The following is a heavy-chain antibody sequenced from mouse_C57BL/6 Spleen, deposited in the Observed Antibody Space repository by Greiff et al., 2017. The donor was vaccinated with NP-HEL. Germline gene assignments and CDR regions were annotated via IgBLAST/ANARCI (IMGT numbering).Heavy chain of an antibody. V-gene: IGHV1-7*01. CDR1: GYTFTSYW. Sequence: VQRVESGAELAKPGASVKLSCKASGYTFTSYWMHWVKQRPGQGLEWIGYINPSSGYTKYNQKFKDKATLTADKSSSTAYMQLSSLTYEDSAVYYCARRSRDYAMDYWGQGTSVTVSS. CDR3: ARRSRDYAMDY. J-gene: IGHJ4*01. CDR2: INPSSGYT.